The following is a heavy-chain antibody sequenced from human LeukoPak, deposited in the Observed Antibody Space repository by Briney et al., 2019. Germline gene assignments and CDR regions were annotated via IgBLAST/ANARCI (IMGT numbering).Heavy chain of an antibody. V-gene: IGHV3-30*04. Sequence: GGSLRLSCAASGFTFSSHALHWVRQAPGKGLEWVALIPYDGSNTYYADSVKGRFTISRDNSKNALYLQMNSLTAEDTAVYYCARGGRDGYNLPLDYWGQGTLVTVSS. CDR2: IPYDGSNT. J-gene: IGHJ4*02. D-gene: IGHD5-24*01. CDR1: GFTFSSHA. CDR3: ARGGRDGYNLPLDY.